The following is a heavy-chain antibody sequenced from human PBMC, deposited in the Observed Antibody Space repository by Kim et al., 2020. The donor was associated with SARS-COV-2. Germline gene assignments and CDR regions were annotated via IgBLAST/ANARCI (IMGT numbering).Heavy chain of an antibody. Sequence: ASVKVSCKASGYTFTSYDINWVRQATGQGLEWMGWMNPNSGNTGYAQKFQGRVTMTRNTSISTAYMELSSLRSEDTAVYYCARGLRYFDWLFPGLYYFDYWGQGTLVTVSS. D-gene: IGHD3-9*01. CDR2: MNPNSGNT. J-gene: IGHJ4*02. V-gene: IGHV1-8*01. CDR3: ARGLRYFDWLFPGLYYFDY. CDR1: GYTFTSYD.